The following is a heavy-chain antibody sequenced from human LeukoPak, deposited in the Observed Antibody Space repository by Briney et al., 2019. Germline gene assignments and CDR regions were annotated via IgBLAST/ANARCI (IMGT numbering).Heavy chain of an antibody. J-gene: IGHJ5*02. CDR3: ARGSSYYYDMAWFDP. CDR2: MNPNSGNT. D-gene: IGHD3-22*01. V-gene: IGHV1-8*01. CDR1: GYTFTSYD. Sequence: ASVKVSCKASGYTFTSYDINWVRQATEQGLEWMGWMNPNSGNTGYAQKFQGRVAMTRNTSISTAYMELSSLRSEDTAVYYCARGSSYYYDMAWFDPWGQGTLVTVSS.